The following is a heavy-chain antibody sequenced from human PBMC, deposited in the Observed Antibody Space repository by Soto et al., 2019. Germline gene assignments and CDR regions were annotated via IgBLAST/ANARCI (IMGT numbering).Heavy chain of an antibody. CDR1: GXTFSNAC. J-gene: IGHJ4*02. Sequence: GSLRLACAASGXTFSNACMSWVRQAPGKGLEWVGRIKSETDGGTADYDAAVKGRFTISRDYSKNKLYLQMNSLKTEDTAVYHCNSFYENGGFYYKSLDYWGQGTLVTVSP. CDR2: IKSETDGGTA. CDR3: NSFYENGGFYYKSLDY. D-gene: IGHD3-22*01. V-gene: IGHV3-15*01.